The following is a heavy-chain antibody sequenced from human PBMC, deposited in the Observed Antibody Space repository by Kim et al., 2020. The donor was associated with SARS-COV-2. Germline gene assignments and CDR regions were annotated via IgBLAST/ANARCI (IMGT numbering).Heavy chain of an antibody. CDR3: ARRSCSVLCGFRDY. J-gene: IGHJ4*02. Sequence: ASVKVSCKASGYTFTSYGISWVRQAPGQGLEWMAWISASNCNTNYAQKLQGRVTMTTHTSTSTAYMDLRSLRSDDTAVYYCARRSCSVLCGFRDYWGQGTLVTVSS. D-gene: IGHD2-15*01. CDR2: ISASNCNT. CDR1: GYTFTSYG. V-gene: IGHV1-18*01.